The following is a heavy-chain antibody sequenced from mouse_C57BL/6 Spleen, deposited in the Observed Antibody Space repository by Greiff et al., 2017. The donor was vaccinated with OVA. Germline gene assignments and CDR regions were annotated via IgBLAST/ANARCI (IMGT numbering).Heavy chain of an antibody. CDR3: ARDRGSFAY. Sequence: EVKVVESGGGLAKPGGSLKLSCAASGFTFSSYAMSWVRQTPEKRLEWVATISDGGSYTYYPDNVKGRFTISRDNAKNNLYLQMSHLKSEDTAMYYCARDRGSFAYWGQGTLVTVSA. V-gene: IGHV5-4*01. CDR1: GFTFSSYA. J-gene: IGHJ3*01. CDR2: ISDGGSYT.